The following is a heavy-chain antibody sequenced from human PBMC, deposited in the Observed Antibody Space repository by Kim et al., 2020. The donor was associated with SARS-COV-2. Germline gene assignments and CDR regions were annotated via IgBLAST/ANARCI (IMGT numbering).Heavy chain of an antibody. CDR2: IYSDSSGT. J-gene: IGHJ4*02. CDR3: ARAGLDGHFYVGYFDY. D-gene: IGHD3-10*02. V-gene: IGHV3-23*03. Sequence: GGSLRLSCVASAFTFKTYAMSWVRQAPGKGLEWVSSIYSDSSGTFYADSVKGRFTISRDNSKSTLNLQMNSLTADDTALYYCARAGLDGHFYVGYFDYWGRGTLVTVSS. CDR1: AFTFKTYA.